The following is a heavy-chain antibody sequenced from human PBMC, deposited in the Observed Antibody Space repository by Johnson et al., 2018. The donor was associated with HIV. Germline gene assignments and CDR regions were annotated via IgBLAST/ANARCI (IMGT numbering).Heavy chain of an antibody. J-gene: IGHJ3*02. V-gene: IGHV3-30*04. Sequence: VQLVESGGGVVQPGRSLRLSCAASGFTFSNYVMHWVRQAPGKGLEWVAVISYDGSNKYYADSVKGRFTISRDNSKNKLYLQMNSLRAEDTAMFYCARHSSWNYRGGALDIWGQGTMVTVSS. D-gene: IGHD1-7*01. CDR2: ISYDGSNK. CDR1: GFTFSNYV. CDR3: ARHSSWNYRGGALDI.